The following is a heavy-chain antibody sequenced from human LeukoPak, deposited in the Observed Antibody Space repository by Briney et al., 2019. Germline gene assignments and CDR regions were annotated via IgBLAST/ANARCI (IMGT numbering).Heavy chain of an antibody. CDR1: GGSISTYY. CDR3: ARAGGYSSGWSY. V-gene: IGHV4-59*01. J-gene: IGHJ4*02. CDR2: IYYSGST. D-gene: IGHD6-19*01. Sequence: PSETLSLTRAVSGGSISTYYWSWIRQPPGKVLEWIGYIYYSGSTNYNPSLKSRVTISVDTSKNQFSLKLSSVTAADTAVYYCARAGGYSSGWSYWGQGTLVTVSS.